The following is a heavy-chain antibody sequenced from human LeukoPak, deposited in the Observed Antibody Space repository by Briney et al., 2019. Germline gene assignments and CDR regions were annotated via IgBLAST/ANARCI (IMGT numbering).Heavy chain of an antibody. CDR3: ARDGYSSGNMLGFFDY. J-gene: IGHJ4*02. D-gene: IGHD6-19*01. CDR1: GFTFSSHS. CDR2: ISSSSSTI. V-gene: IGHV3-48*02. Sequence: PGGSLRLSCAASGFTFSSHSMNWVRQAPGKGLEWVSYISSSSSTIYYADSVKGRFTISRDNAKNSLYLQMNSLRDEDTAVYYCARDGYSSGNMLGFFDYWGQGTLVTVSS.